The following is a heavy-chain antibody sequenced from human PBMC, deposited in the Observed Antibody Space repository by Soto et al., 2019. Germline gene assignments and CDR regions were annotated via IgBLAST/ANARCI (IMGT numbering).Heavy chain of an antibody. CDR2: IIPIFGTA. CDR1: GGTFSSYA. CDR3: ARVFLPGAPYYYGMDV. J-gene: IGHJ6*02. V-gene: IGHV1-69*13. D-gene: IGHD3-10*01. Sequence: ASVKVSCKASGGTFSSYAISWVRQAPGQGLGWMGGIIPIFGTANYAQKFQGRVTITADESTSTAYMELSSLRSEDTAVYYCARVFLPGAPYYYGMDVWGQGTTVTVSS.